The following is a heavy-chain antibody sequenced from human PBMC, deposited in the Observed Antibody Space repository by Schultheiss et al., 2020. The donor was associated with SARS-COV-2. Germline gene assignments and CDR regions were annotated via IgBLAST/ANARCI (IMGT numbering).Heavy chain of an antibody. D-gene: IGHD3-10*01. CDR2: IYWDDDK. J-gene: IGHJ5*02. CDR1: GFSLSTSGVG. CDR3: AHSAYYYGSGSYRAGFDP. V-gene: IGHV2-5*02. Sequence: SGPTLMKPTQTLTLTCTFSGFSLSTSGVGVGWIRQPPGKALEWLALIYWDDDKRYSPSLKSRLTITKDTSKNQVVLTMTNMDPVDTATYYCAHSAYYYGSGSYRAGFDPWGQGTLVTVSS.